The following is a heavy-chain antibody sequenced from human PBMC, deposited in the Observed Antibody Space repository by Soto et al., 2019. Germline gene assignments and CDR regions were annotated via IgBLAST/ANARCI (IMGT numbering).Heavy chain of an antibody. V-gene: IGHV1-8*01. CDR3: ARDLFGYSSSWYSPLDYYGMDV. Sequence: ASVKVSCKASGYTFTSYDINWVRQATGQGLEWMGWMNPNSGNTGYAQKFQGRVTMTRNTSLTTAYMELSSLRSEDTAVYYCARDLFGYSSSWYSPLDYYGMDVWGQGTTVTVSS. CDR2: MNPNSGNT. CDR1: GYTFTSYD. J-gene: IGHJ6*02. D-gene: IGHD6-13*01.